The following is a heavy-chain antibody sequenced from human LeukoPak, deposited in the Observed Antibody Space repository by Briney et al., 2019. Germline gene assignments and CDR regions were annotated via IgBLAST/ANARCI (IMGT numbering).Heavy chain of an antibody. CDR3: ARDFDPRETLEWPRMDV. Sequence: SETLSLTCTVSGGSISSYYWSWIRQPAGKGLEWIGRIYTSGSTNYNPSLKSRVTMSVDTSKNQFSLKLSSVTAADTAVYYCARDFDPRETLEWPRMDVWGKGTTVTVSS. D-gene: IGHD3-3*01. J-gene: IGHJ6*04. V-gene: IGHV4-4*07. CDR2: IYTSGST. CDR1: GGSISSYY.